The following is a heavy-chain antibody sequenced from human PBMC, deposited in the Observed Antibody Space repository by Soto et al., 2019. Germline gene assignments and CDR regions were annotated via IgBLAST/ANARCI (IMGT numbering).Heavy chain of an antibody. V-gene: IGHV1-3*01. CDR1: GYTFTSYA. D-gene: IGHD3-9*01. CDR2: INAGNGNT. J-gene: IGHJ4*02. CDR3: ARVKYYDILTGYSPPGYFDY. Sequence: ASVKVSCKASGYTFTSYAMHWVRQAPGQRLEWMGWINAGNGNTKYSQKFQGRVTITRDTSASTAYMELSSLRSEDTAVYYCARVKYYDILTGYSPPGYFDYWGQRTLVPVSS.